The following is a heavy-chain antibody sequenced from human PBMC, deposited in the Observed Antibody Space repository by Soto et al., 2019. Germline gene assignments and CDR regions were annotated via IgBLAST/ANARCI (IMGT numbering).Heavy chain of an antibody. CDR1: GVSISSGDYY. D-gene: IGHD1-7*01. J-gene: IGHJ4*02. CDR3: ARGSGITGTTIDY. Sequence: ASETLSLTCTVSGVSISSGDYYWSWIRQPPGKGLEWIGYIYYSGSTYYNPSLKSRVTISVDTSKNQFSLKLSSVTAADTAVYYCARGSGITGTTIDYWGQGTLVTVPS. V-gene: IGHV4-30-4*01. CDR2: IYYSGST.